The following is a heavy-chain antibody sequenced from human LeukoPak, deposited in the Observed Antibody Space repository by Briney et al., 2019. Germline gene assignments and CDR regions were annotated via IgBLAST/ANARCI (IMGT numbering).Heavy chain of an antibody. CDR3: AKDTPRYCSSTSCYHNWFDP. CDR2: ISGSGGST. CDR1: GFTFSSYA. D-gene: IGHD2-2*01. V-gene: IGHV3-23*01. J-gene: IGHJ5*02. Sequence: GGSLRLSWAASGFTFSSYAMSWVRQAPGKGLEWVSAISGSGGSTYYADAVKDRFTISRDNSKNTLYLQMNSLRAEDTAVYYCAKDTPRYCSSTSCYHNWFDPWGQGTLVTVSS.